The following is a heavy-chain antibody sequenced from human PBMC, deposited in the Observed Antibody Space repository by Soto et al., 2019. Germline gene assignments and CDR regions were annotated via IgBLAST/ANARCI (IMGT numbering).Heavy chain of an antibody. J-gene: IGHJ4*02. CDR2: ISGSGGST. CDR1: GFTFSSYV. D-gene: IGHD6-13*01. V-gene: IGHV3-23*01. Sequence: EVQLWESGGGLVQPGGSLRISCAASGFTFSSYVMSWVRQAPGKGLEWVSAISGSGGSTYYADSVKGRFTISRDNSKNTLYLQMNSLRAEDTAVYYCAKDPGYSSSWPKFDYWGQGTLVTVSS. CDR3: AKDPGYSSSWPKFDY.